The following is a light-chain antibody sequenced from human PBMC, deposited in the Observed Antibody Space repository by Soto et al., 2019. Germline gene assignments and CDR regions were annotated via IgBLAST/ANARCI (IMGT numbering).Light chain of an antibody. CDR2: LAS. CDR3: QQYGSSPIFS. Sequence: DIQMTQSPSSLSASIGDRVTISCRASQNVATYLNWYQQKPGKAPKLLIYLASTLQSGVPSRFSGSGSGTAFTLTISRLEPEDFAVYYCQQYGSSPIFSFGPGTKV. CDR1: QNVATY. J-gene: IGKJ3*01. V-gene: IGKV1-39*01.